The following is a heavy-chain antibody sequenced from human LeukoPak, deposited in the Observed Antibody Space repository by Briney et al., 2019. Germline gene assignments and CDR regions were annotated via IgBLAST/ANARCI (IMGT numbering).Heavy chain of an antibody. CDR2: IWYDGSDK. D-gene: IGHD2-15*01. CDR1: GFIFSDYA. CDR3: ASGYRSGGSCYSGYFQH. J-gene: IGHJ1*01. Sequence: GGTLRLSCAASGFIFSDYAMHWVRQAPGKGLEGVAIIWYDGSDKYYLDSVKGRFTISRDNSKNTLYLQMNGLRVEDTAVYYCASGYRSGGSCYSGYFQHWGQGTLVTVSS. V-gene: IGHV3-33*03.